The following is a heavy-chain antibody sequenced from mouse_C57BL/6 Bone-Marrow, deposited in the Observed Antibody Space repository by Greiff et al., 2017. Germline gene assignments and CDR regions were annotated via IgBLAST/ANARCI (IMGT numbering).Heavy chain of an antibody. CDR2: IDPADGET. Sequence: EVQLQEPGAELVKPGASVKLSCTASGFNFTDYYMHWVKQRTEQGLEWIGRIDPADGETQYAPKFQGKATITADTSSNTAYLQLSSLTSEDTAVYYCAPFCVGYYFYFDYWGQGTTLTVSS. V-gene: IGHV14-2*01. CDR3: APFCVGYYFYFDY. D-gene: IGHD2-3*01. CDR1: GFNFTDYY. J-gene: IGHJ2*01.